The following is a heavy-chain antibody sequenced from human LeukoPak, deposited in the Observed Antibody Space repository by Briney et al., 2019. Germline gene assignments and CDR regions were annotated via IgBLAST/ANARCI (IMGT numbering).Heavy chain of an antibody. CDR3: ASKGLGVVPAAIRGGYYFDY. D-gene: IGHD2-2*01. J-gene: IGHJ4*02. V-gene: IGHV3-48*01. Sequence: SGGSLRLSCAASGFTLSSYSMNWVRQAPGKGLEWVSYISSGGSTIYYADSVKGRFTISRDNAKNSLYLQMNSLRAEDTAVYYCASKGLGVVPAAIRGGYYFDYWGQGTLVTVSS. CDR1: GFTLSSYS. CDR2: ISSGGSTI.